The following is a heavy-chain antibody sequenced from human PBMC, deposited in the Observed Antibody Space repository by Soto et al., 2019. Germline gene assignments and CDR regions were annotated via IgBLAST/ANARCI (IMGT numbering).Heavy chain of an antibody. CDR2: IKSQGDGGTR. Sequence: PGGSLRLSCAASGFSFRNAWMSWVRQAPGKGLEWVGHIKSQGDGGTRDYAAPVKGRFTISRDDSKNTLFLQMNSLKNEDTAVYFCTTGLQAYCDGTTCYAGNYYYDDMDVWGQGTTVTVSS. CDR3: TTGLQAYCDGTTCYAGNYYYDDMDV. D-gene: IGHD2-2*01. J-gene: IGHJ6*02. CDR1: GFSFRNAW. V-gene: IGHV3-15*01.